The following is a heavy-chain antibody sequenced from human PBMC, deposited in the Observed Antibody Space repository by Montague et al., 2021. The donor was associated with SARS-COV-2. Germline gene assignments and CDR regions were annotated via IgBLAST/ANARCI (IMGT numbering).Heavy chain of an antibody. CDR2: IYHSGST. CDR3: AVNSNYYYYYGMDV. V-gene: IGHV4-38-2*02. CDR1: GYSISSGYH. D-gene: IGHD4-11*01. J-gene: IGHJ6*02. Sequence: SETLSLTCTVSGYSISSGYHWGWIRQPPGKGLEWIGSIYHSGSTYYNPSLKSRVTISVDTSKNQFSLKLSSVTAADTAVYYCAVNSNYYYYYGMDVWGQGTTVTVSS.